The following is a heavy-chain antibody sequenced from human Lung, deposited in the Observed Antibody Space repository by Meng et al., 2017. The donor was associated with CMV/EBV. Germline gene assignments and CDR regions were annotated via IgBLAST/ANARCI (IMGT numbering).Heavy chain of an antibody. CDR2: IPGYNGNT. CDR3: ARDRVMGSSWFDP. Sequence: SXXVSXKASDYTFSSYGIRWVRQAPGQGLEWMGWIPGYNGNTNYAQRLQGRVTMTTDTSTSKAYMELRSLRFDDTAVYYCARDRVMGSSWFDPWGQGTLVTVSS. D-gene: IGHD2-2*01. CDR1: DYTFSSYG. V-gene: IGHV1-18*01. J-gene: IGHJ5*02.